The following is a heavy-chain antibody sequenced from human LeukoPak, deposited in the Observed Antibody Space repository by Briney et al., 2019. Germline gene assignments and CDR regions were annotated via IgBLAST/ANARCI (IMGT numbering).Heavy chain of an antibody. Sequence: GASVKVSCKASGYTFTSYGISWVRQAPGQGLEWMGWISAYNGNTNYAQKLQGRVTMTTDTSTSTAYMELRSLRSDDTAVYYCAMGPHSSSWYGPTYWGQGTLVTVSS. CDR1: GYTFTSYG. CDR3: AMGPHSSSWYGPTY. V-gene: IGHV1-18*01. J-gene: IGHJ4*02. CDR2: ISAYNGNT. D-gene: IGHD6-13*01.